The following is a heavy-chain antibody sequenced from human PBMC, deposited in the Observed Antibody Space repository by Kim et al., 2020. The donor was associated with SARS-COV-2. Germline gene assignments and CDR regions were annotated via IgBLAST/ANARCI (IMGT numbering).Heavy chain of an antibody. J-gene: IGHJ4*02. CDR3: ARGGTKYCSSTSCRRPLDY. D-gene: IGHD2-2*01. Sequence: SETLSLTCAVYGGSFSGYYWSWIRQPPGKGLEWIGEINHSGSTNYNPSLKSRVTISVDTSKNQFSLKLSSVTAADTAVYYCARGGTKYCSSTSCRRPLDYWGQGTLVTVSS. CDR2: INHSGST. CDR1: GGSFSGYY. V-gene: IGHV4-34*01.